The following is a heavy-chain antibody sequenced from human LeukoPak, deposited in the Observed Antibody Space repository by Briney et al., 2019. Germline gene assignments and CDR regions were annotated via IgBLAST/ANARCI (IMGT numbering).Heavy chain of an antibody. V-gene: IGHV4-38-2*01. CDR3: AKRRCGGDCNFDY. CDR2: IYHSGST. CDR1: GYSISSGYY. D-gene: IGHD2-21*02. Sequence: PSETLSLTCAVSGYSISSGYYWGWIRQPPGKGLEWIGSIYHSGSTYYNPSLKSRVTISVDTSKNQFSLKLSSVTAADTAVYYCAKRRCGGDCNFDYWGQGTLVTVSS. J-gene: IGHJ4*02.